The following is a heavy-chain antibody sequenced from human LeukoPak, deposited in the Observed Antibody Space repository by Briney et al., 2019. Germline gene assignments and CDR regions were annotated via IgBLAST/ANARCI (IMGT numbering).Heavy chain of an antibody. J-gene: IGHJ4*02. Sequence: PGGSLRLPCAASGFTFSSYAMSWVRQAPGKGLEWVSAISGSGGSTYYADSVKGRFTISRDNSKNTLYLQMNSLRAEDTAVYYCAKVLFSGRLLIFDYWGQGTLVTVSS. V-gene: IGHV3-23*01. CDR3: AKVLFSGRLLIFDY. CDR1: GFTFSSYA. CDR2: ISGSGGST. D-gene: IGHD3-10*02.